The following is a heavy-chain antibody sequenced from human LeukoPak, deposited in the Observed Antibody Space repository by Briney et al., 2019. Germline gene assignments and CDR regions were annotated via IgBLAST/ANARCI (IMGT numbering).Heavy chain of an antibody. CDR1: GYTFTGYY. CDR2: INPNSGGT. V-gene: IGHV1-2*02. D-gene: IGHD3-22*01. CDR3: AREGAYYDSSGYQNAFDI. Sequence: ASVKVSCKASGYTFTGYYMHWVRQAPGQGLEWMGWINPNSGGTNYAQKFQGRVTMTRDTSISTAYMELSRLRSDDTAVYYCAREGAYYDSSGYQNAFDIWGQGTMVTVS. J-gene: IGHJ3*02.